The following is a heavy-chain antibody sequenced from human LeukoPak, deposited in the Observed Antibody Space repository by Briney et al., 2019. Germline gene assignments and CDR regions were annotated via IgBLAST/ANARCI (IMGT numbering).Heavy chain of an antibody. CDR3: ARVIAAAAAYMDV. Sequence: ASVKVSCKASGYTFTGYYMHWVRQAPGQGLEWMGWINPNSGGTNYAQKFQGRVTMTRDTSISTAYMELSRLRSDDTAVYYCARVIAAAAAYMDVWGKGTTVTVSS. V-gene: IGHV1-2*02. D-gene: IGHD6-13*01. CDR1: GYTFTGYY. CDR2: INPNSGGT. J-gene: IGHJ6*03.